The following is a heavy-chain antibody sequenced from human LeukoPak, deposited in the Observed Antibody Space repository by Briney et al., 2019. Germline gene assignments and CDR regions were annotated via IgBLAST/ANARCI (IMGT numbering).Heavy chain of an antibody. V-gene: IGHV1-2*06. J-gene: IGHJ4*02. CDR2: SNPNSGGT. CDR1: GYTFTGYY. CDR3: AREYCTSTSCYQYFDY. D-gene: IGHD2-2*01. Sequence: ASVKVSCKSSGYTFTGYYIHWVRQAPGQGLEWMGRSNPNSGGTNYAQKFQGRVTMTRDTSISTAYMELSRLRSHDTAVYFCAREYCTSTSCYQYFDYWGQGALVTVSS.